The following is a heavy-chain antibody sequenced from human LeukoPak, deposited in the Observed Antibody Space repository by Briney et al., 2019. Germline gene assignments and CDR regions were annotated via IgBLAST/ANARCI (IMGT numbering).Heavy chain of an antibody. J-gene: IGHJ4*02. Sequence: SETLSLTCTVSGYSISSGYYWGWIRQPPGKGLEWIGSIYHSGSTYYNPSLKSRVTISVDTSKNQFSLKLSSVTAADTAVYYCARVYYYDSSGYGRAPYYFDYWGQGTLVTVSS. CDR3: ARVYYYDSSGYGRAPYYFDY. CDR2: IYHSGST. CDR1: GYSISSGYY. D-gene: IGHD3-22*01. V-gene: IGHV4-38-2*02.